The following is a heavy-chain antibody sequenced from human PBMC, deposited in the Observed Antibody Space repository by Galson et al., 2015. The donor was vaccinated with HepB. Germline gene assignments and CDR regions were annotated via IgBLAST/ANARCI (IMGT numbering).Heavy chain of an antibody. J-gene: IGHJ3*02. CDR1: GFTFSDYY. Sequence: SLRLSCAASGFTFSDYYMSWIRQAPGKGLEWVSYISSSGDTIYYADSVKGRFTISRDNAKNSLYLQMNSLRAEDTAVYYRAKTAGRYDFWSGYTNDAFDIWGQGTMVTVSS. V-gene: IGHV3-11*01. D-gene: IGHD3-3*01. CDR3: AKTAGRYDFWSGYTNDAFDI. CDR2: ISSSGDTI.